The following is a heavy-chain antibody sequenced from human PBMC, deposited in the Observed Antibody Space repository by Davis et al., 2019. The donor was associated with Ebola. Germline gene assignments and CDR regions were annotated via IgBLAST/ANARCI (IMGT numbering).Heavy chain of an antibody. V-gene: IGHV4-31*01. D-gene: IGHD2-15*01. CDR3: ARAKSSFGWFDP. Sequence: LRLSCTVSGDSISSGGYYWSWIRQHPGKGLEWIGYIYSSGTSYYNPSLTSPVTISVDTSKNQFSLNLSSVTAADTALYYCARAKSSFGWFDPWGQGTLVTVSS. CDR1: GDSISSGGYY. CDR2: IYSSGTS. J-gene: IGHJ5*02.